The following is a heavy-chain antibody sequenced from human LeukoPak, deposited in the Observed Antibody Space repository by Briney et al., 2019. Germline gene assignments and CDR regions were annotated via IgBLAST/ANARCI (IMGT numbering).Heavy chain of an antibody. J-gene: IGHJ4*02. CDR1: GFTFGDYA. CDR2: IRSKVYGGTT. D-gene: IGHD2-15*01. V-gene: IGHV3-49*03. CDR3: TRERDCSGTSCHAD. Sequence: GGSLRLSCTASGFTFGDYAMSWFRQAPGKGLEWVGFIRSKVYGGTTEYAASVKGRFTISRADSRSIAYLQMNSLKTEDTAVYYCTRERDCSGTSCHADWGQGTLVTVSS.